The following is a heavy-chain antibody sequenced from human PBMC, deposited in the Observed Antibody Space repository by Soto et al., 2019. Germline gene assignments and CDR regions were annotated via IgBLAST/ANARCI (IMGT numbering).Heavy chain of an antibody. Sequence: QVRLVQSGAEVKKPGASVKVSCKASGYIFRDYAMHWVRQAPGQRPEWMGWLNVGNGESKYSQKFQGRVTLTRDTSETTAYMELSSLRSEDTAVYYCARDGWVTMRHFAFWGQGTMVSVSS. D-gene: IGHD4-17*01. CDR3: ARDGWVTMRHFAF. J-gene: IGHJ3*01. CDR2: LNVGNGES. CDR1: GYIFRDYA. V-gene: IGHV1-3*01.